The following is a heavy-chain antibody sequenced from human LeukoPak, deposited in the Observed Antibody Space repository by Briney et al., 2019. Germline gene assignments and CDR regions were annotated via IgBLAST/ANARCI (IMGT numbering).Heavy chain of an antibody. V-gene: IGHV1-58*01. J-gene: IGHJ4*02. CDR3: AAFYNGSGSWDY. D-gene: IGHD3-10*01. CDR1: GFTFTSSA. CDR2: IVVGSGNT. Sequence: ASVKVSCKASGFTFTSSAVQWVRQARGQRLGWIGWIVVGSGNTNYAQKFQERVTITRDMSTSTAYMELSSLRSEDTAVYYCAAFYNGSGSWDYWGQGTLVTVSS.